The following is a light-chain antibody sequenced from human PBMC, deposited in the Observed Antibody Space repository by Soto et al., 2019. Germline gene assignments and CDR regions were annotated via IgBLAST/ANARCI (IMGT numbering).Light chain of an antibody. V-gene: IGKV1-5*03. CDR2: KAS. CDR1: QSINSW. Sequence: DIQMTQSPSTLSASVGDRVTITCRASQSINSWLAWYQQKPGKAPKLLIYKASSLESGGPSRFSGSGSGTEFTLTFSSLQPADFATYYCQQYNSYPFTFGPGTKVDIK. J-gene: IGKJ3*01. CDR3: QQYNSYPFT.